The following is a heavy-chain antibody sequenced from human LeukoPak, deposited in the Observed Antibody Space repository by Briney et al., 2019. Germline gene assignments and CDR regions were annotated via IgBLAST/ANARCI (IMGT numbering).Heavy chain of an antibody. D-gene: IGHD3-9*01. Sequence: SETLSLTCTVSGGSISSHYWSWIRQPPGKGLEWIGNIYYSGSTNYNPSLKSRVTISVDTSKNQFSLKLSSVTAADTAVYYCARGGPRKDFDWFVIDYWGQGTLVTVSS. CDR3: ARGGPRKDFDWFVIDY. J-gene: IGHJ4*02. CDR1: GGSISSHY. V-gene: IGHV4-59*11. CDR2: IYYSGST.